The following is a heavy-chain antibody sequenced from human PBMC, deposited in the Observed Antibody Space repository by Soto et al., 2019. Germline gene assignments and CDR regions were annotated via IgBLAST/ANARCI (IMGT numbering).Heavy chain of an antibody. CDR2: IYYSGST. J-gene: IGHJ5*02. CDR3: ARVPEIANPFDP. V-gene: IGHV4-31*03. CDR1: GGSISSGGYY. Sequence: PSETLSLTCTVSGGSISSGGYYWSWLRQHPGKGLEWIGYIYYSGSTYYNPSLKSRVTISVDTSKNQFSLKLSSVTAADTAVYYCARVPEIANPFDPWGQGTLVTVSS. D-gene: IGHD3-22*01.